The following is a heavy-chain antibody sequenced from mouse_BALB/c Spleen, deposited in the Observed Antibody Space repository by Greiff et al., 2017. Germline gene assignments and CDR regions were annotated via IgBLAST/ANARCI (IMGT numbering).Heavy chain of an antibody. CDR1: GFNIKDYY. D-gene: IGHD2-14*01. CDR2: IDPENGNT. Sequence: EVQGVESGAELVRPGALVKLSCKASGFNIKDYYMHWVKQRPEQGLEWIGWIDPENGNTIYDPKFQGKASITADTSSNTAYLQLSSLTSEDTAVYYCASGYPFAYWGQGTLVTVSA. CDR3: ASGYPFAY. V-gene: IGHV14-1*02. J-gene: IGHJ3*01.